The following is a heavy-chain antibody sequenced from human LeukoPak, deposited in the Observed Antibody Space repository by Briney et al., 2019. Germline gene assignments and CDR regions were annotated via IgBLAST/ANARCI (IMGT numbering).Heavy chain of an antibody. D-gene: IGHD1-26*01. J-gene: IGHJ6*02. V-gene: IGHV4-59*01. Sequence: SETLSLTCTVSGGSISSYYWSWIRQPPGKGLEWIGYIYYSGSTNYNPSLKSRVTISVDTSRNQFSLKLSSVTAADTAVYYCARGGTVRNGMDVWGQGATVTVSS. CDR1: GGSISSYY. CDR3: ARGGTVRNGMDV. CDR2: IYYSGST.